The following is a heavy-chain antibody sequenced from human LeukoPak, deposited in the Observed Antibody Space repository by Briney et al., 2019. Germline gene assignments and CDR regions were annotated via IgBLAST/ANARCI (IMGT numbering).Heavy chain of an antibody. D-gene: IGHD3-3*01. Sequence: ASVKVSCKASGYTFTSYGISWVRQAPGQELEWMGWISAYNGNTNYAQKLQGRVTMTTDTSTSTAYMELRSLRSDDTAVYYCAREIWSGYYKPGAFDIWGQGTMVTVSS. CDR2: ISAYNGNT. V-gene: IGHV1-18*01. CDR3: AREIWSGYYKPGAFDI. CDR1: GYTFTSYG. J-gene: IGHJ3*02.